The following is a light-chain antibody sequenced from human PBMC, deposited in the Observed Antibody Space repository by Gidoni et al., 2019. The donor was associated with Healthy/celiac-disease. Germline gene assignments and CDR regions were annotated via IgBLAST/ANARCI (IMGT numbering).Light chain of an antibody. CDR1: QSVNSH. CDR2: GAS. V-gene: IGKV3-15*01. CDR3: QQYHNWPPLFT. Sequence: IAMTQSPATLSVSPGERVTLSCRASQSVNSHLAWYQQKPGQAPRLLIYGASTRATGNPARFSGSGSGTEFTLTISSLQSEDFAVYYCQQYHNWPPLFTFGPGTKVDIK. J-gene: IGKJ3*01.